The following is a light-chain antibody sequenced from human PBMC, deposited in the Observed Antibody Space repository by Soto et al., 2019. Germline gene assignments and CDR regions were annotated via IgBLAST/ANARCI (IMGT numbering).Light chain of an antibody. V-gene: IGKV3-15*01. J-gene: IGKJ1*01. CDR3: QQYNNWWT. CDR2: GAS. Sequence: EIVMTQSPATLSVSPGERATLSCRASQSVKTNLAWYQQKPGQVPRLLIYGASTRATGIPARFSGSGSGTEFTLTISSLQAEDFAVYYCQQYNNWWTFGQGTKVEIK. CDR1: QSVKTN.